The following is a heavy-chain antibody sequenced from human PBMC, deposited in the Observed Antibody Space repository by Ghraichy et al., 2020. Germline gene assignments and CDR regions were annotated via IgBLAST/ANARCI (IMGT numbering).Heavy chain of an antibody. V-gene: IGHV3-33*01. Sequence: LTCAASGFTFSSYGMHWVRQAPGKGLEWVAVIWYDGSNKYYADSVKGRFTISRDNSKNTLYLQMNSLRAEDTAVYYCAREMSSSWYIFDYWGQGTLVTVSS. J-gene: IGHJ4*02. D-gene: IGHD6-13*01. CDR2: IWYDGSNK. CDR1: GFTFSSYG. CDR3: AREMSSSWYIFDY.